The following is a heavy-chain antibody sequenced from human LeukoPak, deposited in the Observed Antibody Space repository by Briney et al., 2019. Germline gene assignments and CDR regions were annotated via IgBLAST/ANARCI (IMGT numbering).Heavy chain of an antibody. V-gene: IGHV3-53*01. CDR2: IYSGGST. J-gene: IGHJ4*02. CDR3: ARGPAGYN. D-gene: IGHD1-1*01. Sequence: GTSLRLSCAASGFTFGSHAMDWVRQAPGKGLEWVAVIYSGGSTDYADSVKGRFTISRDILKNTLYLQMNSLRAEDTAVYYCARGPAGYNWGQGTLVTVSS. CDR1: GFTFGSHA.